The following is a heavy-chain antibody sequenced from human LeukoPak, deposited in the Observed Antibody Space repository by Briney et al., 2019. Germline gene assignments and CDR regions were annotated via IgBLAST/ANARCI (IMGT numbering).Heavy chain of an antibody. V-gene: IGHV3-73*01. Sequence: GGSLRLSCAASGFTFSGSAMHWVRQASGKGLEWVGRIRSKANSYATAYAASVKGRFTISRDDSKNTAYLQMNSLKTEDTAVYYCARADVEMATIRAFDIWGQGTMVTVSS. CDR2: IRSKANSYAT. CDR3: ARADVEMATIRAFDI. D-gene: IGHD5-24*01. CDR1: GFTFSGSA. J-gene: IGHJ3*02.